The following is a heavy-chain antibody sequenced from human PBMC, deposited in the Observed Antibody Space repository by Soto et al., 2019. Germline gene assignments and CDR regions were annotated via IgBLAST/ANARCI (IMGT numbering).Heavy chain of an antibody. CDR2: INPSGGAT. J-gene: IGHJ4*02. V-gene: IGHV3-23*01. Sequence: EVQLLESGGGLVQPGGSLRLSCAASGFSFSSYAMSWVRQAPGKGLEWVSAINPSGGATYYADSVKGRFAMSRDNSKNTVYLQMNSLTAEDTAVYYCAKVMGTYYFDFWGQGTLVTVSS. CDR1: GFSFSSYA. CDR3: AKVMGTYYFDF.